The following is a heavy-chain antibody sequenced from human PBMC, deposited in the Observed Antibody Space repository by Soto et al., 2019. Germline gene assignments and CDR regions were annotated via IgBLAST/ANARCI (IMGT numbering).Heavy chain of an antibody. CDR1: GYTFTSYY. V-gene: IGHV1-46*01. Sequence: QVQLVQSGAEVKKPGASVKVSCKASGYTFTSYYMHWVRQAPGQGLEWMGIINPSGGSTSYAQKFQGRVTMTRDTSTSTVYMELSSLRSEDTAVYYCARDLIAVAGLRYFDCWGQGTLVTVSS. CDR2: INPSGGST. J-gene: IGHJ4*02. D-gene: IGHD6-19*01. CDR3: ARDLIAVAGLRYFDC.